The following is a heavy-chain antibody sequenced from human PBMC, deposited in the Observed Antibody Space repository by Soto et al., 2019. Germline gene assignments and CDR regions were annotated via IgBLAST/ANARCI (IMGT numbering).Heavy chain of an antibody. CDR2: ISAYNGNT. Sequence: ASVKVSCKASGYTFTSYGISWVRQAPGQGLEWMGWISAYNGNTNYAQKLQGRVTMTTGTSTSTAYMELRSLRSDDTAVYYCARDCSSTSCYSNWFDPWGQGTLVTVSS. D-gene: IGHD2-2*01. J-gene: IGHJ5*02. CDR1: GYTFTSYG. V-gene: IGHV1-18*01. CDR3: ARDCSSTSCYSNWFDP.